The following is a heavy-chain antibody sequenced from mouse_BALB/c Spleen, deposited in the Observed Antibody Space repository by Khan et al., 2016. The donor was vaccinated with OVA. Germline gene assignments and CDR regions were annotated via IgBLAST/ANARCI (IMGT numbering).Heavy chain of an antibody. CDR1: GFTFSTYG. CDR3: TRLSYYWNSEGFAY. CDR2: ISSGGHYT. Sequence: EVQLQESGGDLVKPGGSLKLSCAASGFTFSTYGMSWVRQTPDLRLEWVATISSGGHYTYYPDSVKGRFTISRDNSKNTLYLQLSSLKSEDTAIDYCTRLSYYWNSEGFAYWGQGTLVTVSA. V-gene: IGHV5-6*01. D-gene: IGHD1-1*01. J-gene: IGHJ3*01.